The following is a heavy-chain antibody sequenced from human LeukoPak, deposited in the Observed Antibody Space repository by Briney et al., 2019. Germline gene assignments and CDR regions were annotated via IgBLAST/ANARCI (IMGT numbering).Heavy chain of an antibody. V-gene: IGHV4-30-2*01. D-gene: IGHD6-13*01. CDR3: ARVGIAAALGDWFGP. J-gene: IGHJ5*02. CDR1: GGSISSGGYS. Sequence: SQTLSLTCAVSGGSISSGGYSWSWMRQPPGKGLEWIGYIYHSGSTYYNPSLKSRVTISVDRSKNQFSLKLSSVTAADTAVYYCARVGIAAALGDWFGPWGQGTLVTVSS. CDR2: IYHSGST.